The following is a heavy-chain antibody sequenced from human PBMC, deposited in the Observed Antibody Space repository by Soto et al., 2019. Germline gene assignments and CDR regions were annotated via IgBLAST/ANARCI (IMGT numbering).Heavy chain of an antibody. CDR1: GGSFSGYY. D-gene: IGHD6-13*01. CDR3: ARGRGSSSWLPHPYYYYYGMDV. CDR2: INHSGST. J-gene: IGHJ6*02. V-gene: IGHV4-34*01. Sequence: SETLSLTCAVYGGSFSGYYWSWIRQPPGKGLEWIGEINHSGSTNYNPSLKSRVTISVDTSKNQFSLKLSSVTAADTAVYYCARGRGSSSWLPHPYYYYYGMDVWGQGTTVTVSS.